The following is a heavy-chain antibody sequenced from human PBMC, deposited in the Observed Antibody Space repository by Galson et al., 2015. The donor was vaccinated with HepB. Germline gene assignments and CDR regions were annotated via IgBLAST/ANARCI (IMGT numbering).Heavy chain of an antibody. D-gene: IGHD2-8*01. CDR2: IANDGSIK. V-gene: IGHV3-30*03. CDR3: AREATWYAFDI. Sequence: SLRLSCAASGFTFSTFGMHWVRQAPGKGLEWVAVIANDGSIKYYVDSVKGRFTISRDNSKNTLYLQMESLKPEDTAVYYCAREATWYAFDIWGQGTMVTVSS. J-gene: IGHJ3*02. CDR1: GFTFSTFG.